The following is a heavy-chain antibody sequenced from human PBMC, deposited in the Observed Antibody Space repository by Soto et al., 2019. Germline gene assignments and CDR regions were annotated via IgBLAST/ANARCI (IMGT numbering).Heavy chain of an antibody. D-gene: IGHD2-15*01. V-gene: IGHV1-18*01. Sequence: QVQLVQSGAEVKKPGASVKVSCKASGYTFTSYGISWVRQPPGQGPEWMGWISAYNGNTNYAQKLQRRVTMTTDTSTRIAYMELRSLRSDDTAVYYCARDEEVVNTYYGMYVWGQGTTVTVSS. CDR3: ARDEEVVNTYYGMYV. CDR1: GYTFTSYG. J-gene: IGHJ6*02. CDR2: ISAYNGNT.